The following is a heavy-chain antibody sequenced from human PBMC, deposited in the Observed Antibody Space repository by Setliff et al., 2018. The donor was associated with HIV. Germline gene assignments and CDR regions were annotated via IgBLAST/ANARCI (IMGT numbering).Heavy chain of an antibody. CDR2: INPSGGST. D-gene: IGHD5-18*01. CDR3: ARGPWIQLWSSELDAVDI. Sequence: VKVSCKASGYTFTSYYLHWVRQAPGQGLEWMGLINPSGGSTTYAQKFLGRVTLTRDTSTSTVYMELSSLRSEDTAVYYCARGPWIQLWSSELDAVDIWGQGTMVTVSS. CDR1: GYTFTSYY. J-gene: IGHJ3*02. V-gene: IGHV1-46*01.